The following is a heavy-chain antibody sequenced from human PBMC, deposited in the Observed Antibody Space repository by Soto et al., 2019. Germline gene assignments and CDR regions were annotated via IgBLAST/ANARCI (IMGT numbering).Heavy chain of an antibody. Sequence: PGGSLRLSCAASGFTFDDYAMHWVRQAPGKGLEWVSGISWNSGSIGYADSVKGRFTISRDNAKNSLYLQMNSLRAEDTALYYWAKAPYDSYMDVWGKGTTVTVSS. J-gene: IGHJ6*03. CDR1: GFTFDDYA. CDR2: ISWNSGSI. CDR3: AKAPYDSYMDV. V-gene: IGHV3-9*01.